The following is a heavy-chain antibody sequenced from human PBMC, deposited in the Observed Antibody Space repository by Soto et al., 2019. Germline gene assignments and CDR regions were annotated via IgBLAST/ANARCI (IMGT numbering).Heavy chain of an antibody. J-gene: IGHJ3*02. CDR1: GFTFGTYA. D-gene: IGHD3-3*01. CDR2: ISSDGTDK. CDR3: ARSARVVISDAFDX. Sequence: GGSLRLSFAASGFTFGTYAMHWVRQAPGKGLQWVSFISSDGTDKYNSYSVRVRFTISRDNANITLFLQMNSLRPEDTAVYFCARSARVVISDAFDXWGQGTLVTVS. V-gene: IGHV3-30-3*01.